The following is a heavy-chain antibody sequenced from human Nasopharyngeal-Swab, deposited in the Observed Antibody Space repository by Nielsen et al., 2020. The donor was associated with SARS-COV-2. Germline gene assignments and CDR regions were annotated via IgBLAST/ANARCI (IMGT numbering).Heavy chain of an antibody. CDR1: GFTFGDYA. D-gene: IGHD3-22*01. V-gene: IGHV3-9*01. CDR2: ISWDSDHI. Sequence: SLKISCAASGFTFGDYAMHWVRRGPGKGLEWVASISWDSDHIGYADSVKGRFTISRGNAENSLYLQMNSLRPEDTAFYYCAKDSRPLWDYENSGPTSWGQGTLVTVSS. CDR3: AKDSRPLWDYENSGPTS. J-gene: IGHJ5*02.